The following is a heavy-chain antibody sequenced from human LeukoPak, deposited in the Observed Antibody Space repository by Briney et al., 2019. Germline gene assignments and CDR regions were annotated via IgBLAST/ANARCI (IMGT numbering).Heavy chain of an antibody. D-gene: IGHD3-10*01. V-gene: IGHV1-69*04. CDR2: IIPILGIA. CDR1: GGTFSSYA. Sequence: GASVKVSCKASGGTFSSYAISWVRQAPGQGLEWMGRIIPILGIANYAQKFQGRVTITADKSTSTAYMELSSLRSEDTAAYYCARGYYGSGSYPDYWGQGTLVTVSS. CDR3: ARGYYGSGSYPDY. J-gene: IGHJ4*02.